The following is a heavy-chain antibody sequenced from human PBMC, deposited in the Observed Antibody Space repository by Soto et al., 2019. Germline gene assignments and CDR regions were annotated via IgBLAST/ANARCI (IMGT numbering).Heavy chain of an antibody. J-gene: IGHJ6*02. Sequence: EVQLVESGGGLVQPGGSLRLSCAASGFTFSSYDMHWVRQATGKGLEWVSAIGTAGDTYYPGSVKGRFTISRENAKNSLYLQMNSLRAEDTAVYYCARRWRGVRGGLLYYYYGMDVWGQGTTVTVSS. CDR1: GFTFSSYD. CDR3: ARRWRGVRGGLLYYYYGMDV. CDR2: IGTAGDT. V-gene: IGHV3-13*01. D-gene: IGHD3-10*01.